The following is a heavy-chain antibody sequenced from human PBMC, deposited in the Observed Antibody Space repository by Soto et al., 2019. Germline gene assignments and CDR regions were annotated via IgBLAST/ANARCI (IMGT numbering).Heavy chain of an antibody. V-gene: IGHV5-51*01. J-gene: IGHJ6*02. CDR2: IYPGDSDT. D-gene: IGHD6-13*01. CDR1: GYSFTSYW. Sequence: PGESLKISCKGSGYSFTSYWIGWVRQMPGKGLEWMGIIYPGDSDTRYSPSFQGQVTISADKSISTAYLQWSSLKASDTAMYYFARQLGIAAAGTASGYYYYGMDVWGQGTTVTVS. CDR3: ARQLGIAAAGTASGYYYYGMDV.